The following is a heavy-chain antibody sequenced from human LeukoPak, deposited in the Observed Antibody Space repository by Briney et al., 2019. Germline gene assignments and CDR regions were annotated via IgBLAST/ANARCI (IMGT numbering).Heavy chain of an antibody. V-gene: IGHV1-46*01. D-gene: IGHD5-24*01. CDR1: GYTFPSYS. J-gene: IGHJ2*01. Sequence: ASVKVSCKASGYTFPSYSMHWVRQAPGQGLEWMGIINPSGGSTSYAQKFQGRATMTRDTSTSTVYMDLSSLRPEDTAVYYCARDLRRDVYNRDWYLDLWGRGTLVSVSS. CDR3: ARDLRRDVYNRDWYLDL. CDR2: INPSGGST.